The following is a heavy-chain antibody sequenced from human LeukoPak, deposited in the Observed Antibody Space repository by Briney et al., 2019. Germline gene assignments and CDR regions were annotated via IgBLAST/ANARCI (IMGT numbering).Heavy chain of an antibody. V-gene: IGHV4-39*01. J-gene: IGHJ4*02. D-gene: IGHD5-18*01. CDR3: VSPRGFSYGYFDY. CDR1: GGSISSSTYS. Sequence: ASETLSLTCTVSGGSISSSTYSWGWIRQPPGKGLEWIGTRYYSGYTYNPSLKSRVTISADTSKNQFSLTLGSVSATDTAVYYCVSPRGFSYGYFDYWGQGTLVTVSS. CDR2: RYYSGYT.